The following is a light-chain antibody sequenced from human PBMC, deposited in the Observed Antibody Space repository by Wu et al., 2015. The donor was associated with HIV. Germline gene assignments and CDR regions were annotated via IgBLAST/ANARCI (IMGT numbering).Light chain of an antibody. CDR1: QSVDIW. J-gene: IGKJ2*01. CDR3: QQRSSWPQT. V-gene: IGKV1-5*03. Sequence: QMTQSPSTLSASVGDRVSITCRASQSVDIWLAWFQQKPGKAPKVLVSRVSTLESGVPSRFSGSGSGTEFTLTISSLQPDDFAVYYCQQRSSWPQTFGQGTKLEIK. CDR2: RVS.